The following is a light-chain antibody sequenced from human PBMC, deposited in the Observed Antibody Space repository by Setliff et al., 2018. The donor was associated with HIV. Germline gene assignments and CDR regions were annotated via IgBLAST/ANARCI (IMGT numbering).Light chain of an antibody. Sequence: QSALAQPASVSGSPGQSINISCTGTLSDIGGYNFVSWYQQHPGKAPKLMIYDVTKRPSGVPDRFSGSKSGNTASLTISGLQAEDEADYYCCSYAGSYTYVFGTGTKVTVL. CDR1: LSDIGGYNF. CDR2: DVT. CDR3: CSYAGSYTYV. V-gene: IGLV2-11*01. J-gene: IGLJ1*01.